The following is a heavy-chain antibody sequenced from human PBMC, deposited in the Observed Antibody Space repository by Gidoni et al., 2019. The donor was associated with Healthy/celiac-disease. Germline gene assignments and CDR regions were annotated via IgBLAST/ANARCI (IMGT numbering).Heavy chain of an antibody. CDR1: GFTFADYG. CDR2: INWNGGST. J-gene: IGHJ4*02. V-gene: IGHV3-20*04. Sequence: EVQLVESGGGVVRPGGSLRLSCAASGFTFADYGMSWVRQAPGKGLEWVSGINWNGGSTGYADSVKGRFTISRDNAKNSLYLQMNSLRAEDTALYYCARAAWGGYSGYDYAYFDYWGQGTLVTVSS. CDR3: ARAAWGGYSGYDYAYFDY. D-gene: IGHD5-12*01.